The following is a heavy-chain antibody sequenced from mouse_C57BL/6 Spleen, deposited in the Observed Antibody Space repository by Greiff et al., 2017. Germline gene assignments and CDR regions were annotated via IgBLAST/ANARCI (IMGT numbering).Heavy chain of an antibody. Sequence: EVQGVESGGGLVKPGGSLKLSCAASGFTFSDYGMHWVRQAPEKGLEWVAYISSGSSTIYYADTMKGRFTISRDDAKNTLFLQMTSLRSEETAMYYCASARLYYAMDYWGQGTSVTVSS. CDR3: ASARLYYAMDY. CDR1: GFTFSDYG. V-gene: IGHV5-17*01. J-gene: IGHJ4*01. CDR2: ISSGSSTI.